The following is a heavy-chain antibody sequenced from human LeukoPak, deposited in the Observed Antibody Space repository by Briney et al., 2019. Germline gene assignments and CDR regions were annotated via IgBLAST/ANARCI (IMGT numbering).Heavy chain of an antibody. D-gene: IGHD2-2*02. J-gene: IGHJ6*03. CDR1: GFTFSSYA. Sequence: QSGGSLRLSCAASGFTFSSYAMSWVRQAPGKGLEWVSAISGSGGSTYYADSVKGRFTISRDNSKNTLYLQMNSLRAEDTAVYYCARGGGYSTSCYRCYYYYYMDVWGKGTTVTVSS. V-gene: IGHV3-23*01. CDR2: ISGSGGST. CDR3: ARGGGYSTSCYRCYYYYYMDV.